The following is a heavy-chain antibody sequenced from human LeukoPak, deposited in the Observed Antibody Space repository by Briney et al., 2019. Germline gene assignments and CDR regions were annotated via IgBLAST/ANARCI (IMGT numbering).Heavy chain of an antibody. CDR3: ARLNYYGSGAPV. CDR1: GGTFNSHN. J-gene: IGHJ6*02. V-gene: IGHV1-69*02. CDR2: IIPILGIA. D-gene: IGHD3-10*01. Sequence: ASVKVSYKASGGTFNSHNISWVRQAPGQGLEWMGRIIPILGIANYAQKFQGRVTITADKSTSTAYMELSSLRSEDTAVYYCARLNYYGSGAPVWGQGTTVTVSS.